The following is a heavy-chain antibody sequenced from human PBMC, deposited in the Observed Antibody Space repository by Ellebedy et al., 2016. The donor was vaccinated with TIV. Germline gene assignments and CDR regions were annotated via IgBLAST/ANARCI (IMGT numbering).Heavy chain of an antibody. CDR3: ARRSSVTPDTGIDS. D-gene: IGHD3-16*02. V-gene: IGHV4-34*01. CDR2: INHSGST. Sequence: SETLSLXXAVYGGSFSGHYWSWFRQPPGKGLEWIGEINHSGSTNCNPSLKSRVTISVDTSKNQFSLRLTSLTAADTAVYYCARRSSVTPDTGIDSWGQGTRVTVSS. CDR1: GGSFSGHY. J-gene: IGHJ4*02.